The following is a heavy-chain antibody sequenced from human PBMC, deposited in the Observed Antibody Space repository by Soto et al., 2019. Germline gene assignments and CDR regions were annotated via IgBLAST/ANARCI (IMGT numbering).Heavy chain of an antibody. D-gene: IGHD2-15*01. V-gene: IGHV1-3*01. CDR3: ARGEICGGGSCYSDWLDP. CDR1: GYTFTNYA. CDR2: INAGNGDT. J-gene: IGHJ5*02. Sequence: QVQLVQSGAEVKKPGASVKVSCETSGYTFTNYAIHWVRQAPGQRPEWVGWINAGNGDTKYSQNFQGRVTITRDTSASTANMEVSSLRSEDTAVYYCARGEICGGGSCYSDWLDPWGQGTLVTVSS.